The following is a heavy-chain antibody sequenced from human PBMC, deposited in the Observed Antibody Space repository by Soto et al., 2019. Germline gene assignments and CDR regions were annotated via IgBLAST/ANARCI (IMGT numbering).Heavy chain of an antibody. CDR3: ARYRFNATWSKFDN. Sequence: TQSLTCRVSGVFIASNTYYWGWIRQHPGKGLEWIGYVSHRGNTYYNPSLKSRLTISLDTSKNQFYLHLTSVTAADTAVYYCARYRFNATWSKFDNWGLGTLVTVSS. J-gene: IGHJ5*02. CDR2: VSHRGNT. D-gene: IGHD3-3*01. CDR1: GVFIASNTYY. V-gene: IGHV4-31*03.